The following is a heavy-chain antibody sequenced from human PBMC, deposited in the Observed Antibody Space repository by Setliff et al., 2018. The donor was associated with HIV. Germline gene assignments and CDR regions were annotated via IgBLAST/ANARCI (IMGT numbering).Heavy chain of an antibody. J-gene: IGHJ3*02. CDR3: ARYASYTSDWREAFDI. CDR2: INPSGGST. Sequence: ASVKVSCKASGYTFTSYYMHWVRQAPGQGLEWMGIINPSGGSTSYAQKFQGRVTMTRDTSTGTVYMELSSMRSEDTAVYYCARYASYTSDWREAFDIWGQGTMVTVSS. V-gene: IGHV1-46*03. D-gene: IGHD6-19*01. CDR1: GYTFTSYY.